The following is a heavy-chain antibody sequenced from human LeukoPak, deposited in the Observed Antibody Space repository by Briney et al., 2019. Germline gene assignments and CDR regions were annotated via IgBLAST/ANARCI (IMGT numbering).Heavy chain of an antibody. J-gene: IGHJ4*02. CDR1: GFPFSTYG. D-gene: IGHD5-12*01. CDR3: ARAPGYSGYVV. Sequence: GGSLRLSCAASGFPFSTYGMHWVRQAPGKGLEWVSLISYDGSNKFYADSVKGRFTTSRDNSKNTLYLQMNSLRAEDTAVYYCARAPGYSGYVVWGQGTLVTVSS. V-gene: IGHV3-30*03. CDR2: ISYDGSNK.